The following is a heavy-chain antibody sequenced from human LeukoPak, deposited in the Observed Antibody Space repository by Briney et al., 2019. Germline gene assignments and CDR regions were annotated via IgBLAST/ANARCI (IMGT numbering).Heavy chain of an antibody. Sequence: WASVKVSCKASGYTFTGYYMHWVRQAPGQGLEWMGWINPNNGDTNYAQKFQGRVTMTRDTSISTAYMELSSLRSDDTAVYYCARVVEGYYYDSSALRAFDIWGQGIMVTVSS. J-gene: IGHJ3*02. V-gene: IGHV1-2*02. CDR3: ARVVEGYYYDSSALRAFDI. CDR2: INPNNGDT. CDR1: GYTFTGYY. D-gene: IGHD3-22*01.